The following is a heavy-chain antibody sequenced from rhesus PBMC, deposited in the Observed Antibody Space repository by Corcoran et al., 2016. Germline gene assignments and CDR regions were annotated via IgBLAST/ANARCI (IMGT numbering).Heavy chain of an antibody. CDR3: ARDDYGISRGFDY. D-gene: IGHD4-29*01. J-gene: IGHJ4*01. Sequence: QVKLQESGPGLVTPSKNLALTCACSGGSISSDYWRWIRQPPGQGLEWLVYIDGSRGSTYYNPSLKRRVTMSTDKSKNQFSLKLRSVTDADTDVYYCARDDYGISRGFDYWGQGVLVTVSS. CDR1: GGSISSDY. CDR2: IDGSRGST. V-gene: IGHV4-165*01.